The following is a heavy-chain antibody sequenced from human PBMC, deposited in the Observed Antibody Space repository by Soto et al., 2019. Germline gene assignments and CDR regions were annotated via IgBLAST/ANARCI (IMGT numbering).Heavy chain of an antibody. CDR3: AKMEGMDPWAYSFDY. D-gene: IGHD2-2*03. V-gene: IGHV3-23*01. CDR1: GFTFSDFA. J-gene: IGHJ4*02. Sequence: EVQVLESGGGLVQPGGSLRLSCAATGFTFSDFAMSWVRQAPGKGLEWVSRIYGGGNGPHYADSVKGRVTSSRDNSKNPVYLQMHSLRAEDTAVYYCAKMEGMDPWAYSFDYWGQGTLVTVSS. CDR2: IYGGGNGP.